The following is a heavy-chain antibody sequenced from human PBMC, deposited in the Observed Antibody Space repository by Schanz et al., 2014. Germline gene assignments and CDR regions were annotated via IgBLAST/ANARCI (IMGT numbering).Heavy chain of an antibody. Sequence: QVQLVESGGAVVQPGGSLRLSCAATGFTFSDFGMHWVRQASGKGLEWVAFMPFDYSSQYYADSVKGRFTISRDNSRNTLYLQMNSLRADDTAVYYCARARGTYYYYYGMDVWGQGTTVTVSS. CDR1: GFTFSDFG. J-gene: IGHJ6*02. D-gene: IGHD1-26*01. CDR3: ARARGTYYYYYGMDV. CDR2: MPFDYSSQ. V-gene: IGHV3-30*02.